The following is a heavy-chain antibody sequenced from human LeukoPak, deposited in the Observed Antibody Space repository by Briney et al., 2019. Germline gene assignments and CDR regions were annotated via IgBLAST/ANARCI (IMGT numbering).Heavy chain of an antibody. CDR3: ARILGRAADY. J-gene: IGHJ4*02. V-gene: IGHV5-51*01. Sequence: SGESLKISCKASGYTFTTYYIAWVRQMPGKGLEWMGIIYPGDSHTTYSPSFQGQVTISADKSISTAYLQWSSLKASDTAMYYCARILGRAADYWGQGTLVTVSS. D-gene: IGHD3-16*01. CDR1: GYTFTTYY. CDR2: IYPGDSHT.